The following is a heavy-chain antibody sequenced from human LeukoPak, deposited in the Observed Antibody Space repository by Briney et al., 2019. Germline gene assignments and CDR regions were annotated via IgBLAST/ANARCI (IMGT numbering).Heavy chain of an antibody. J-gene: IGHJ5*02. D-gene: IGHD1-26*01. Sequence: ASVKVSCTVSGYTLTELSMHWVRQAPGKGLEWMGGFDPEDGETIYAQKFQGRVTMTEDTSTDTAYMELSSLRSEDTAVYYCAMTSFGSYRWENWFDPWGQGTLVTVSS. V-gene: IGHV1-24*01. CDR2: FDPEDGET. CDR1: GYTLTELS. CDR3: AMTSFGSYRWENWFDP.